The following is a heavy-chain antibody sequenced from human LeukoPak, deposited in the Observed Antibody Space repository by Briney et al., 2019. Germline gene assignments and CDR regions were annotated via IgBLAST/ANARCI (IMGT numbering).Heavy chain of an antibody. D-gene: IGHD6-19*01. CDR1: GYTFSNYG. J-gene: IGHJ4*02. V-gene: IGHV1-18*04. CDR2: TSYNGNT. CDR3: ARHSGSGWQALGY. Sequence: ASVKVTCKASGYTFSNYGISWVRQAPGLGLEWMGWTSYNGNTNYAQKFQDRVTMTTDTSTTTAYMELRSLESDDTAVYYCARHSGSGWQALGYWGQGTLVTVSS.